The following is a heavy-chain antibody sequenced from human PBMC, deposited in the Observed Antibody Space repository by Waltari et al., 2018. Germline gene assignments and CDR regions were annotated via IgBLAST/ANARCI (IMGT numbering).Heavy chain of an antibody. D-gene: IGHD1-20*01. CDR1: GYSILRGYY. CDR2: IYHSGTT. CDR3: AGGSNWYRY. Sequence: QVQLQESGPGLVKPSETLSLTCTVSGYSILRGYYWGWSRQPPGKGLEWIGSIYHSGTTYYNPSLKSRVTISVDTSKNQFSLKLSSVTAADTAVFYCAGGSNWYRYWGQGTLVTVSS. V-gene: IGHV4-38-2*02. J-gene: IGHJ4*02.